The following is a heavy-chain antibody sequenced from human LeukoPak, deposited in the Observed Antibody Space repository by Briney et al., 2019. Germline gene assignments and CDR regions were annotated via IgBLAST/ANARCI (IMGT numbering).Heavy chain of an antibody. CDR3: ARVGDLGYCSSTSCPFDY. D-gene: IGHD2-2*01. V-gene: IGHV3-7*01. CDR2: IKQGGSEK. CDR1: GFTFSSYW. Sequence: AGGSLRLSCAASGFTFSSYWMSWVRQAPGKGLEWVANIKQGGSEKYYVDSVKGRFTISRDNAKNSLYLQMNSLRAEDTAVYYCARVGDLGYCSSTSCPFDYWGQGTLVTVSS. J-gene: IGHJ4*02.